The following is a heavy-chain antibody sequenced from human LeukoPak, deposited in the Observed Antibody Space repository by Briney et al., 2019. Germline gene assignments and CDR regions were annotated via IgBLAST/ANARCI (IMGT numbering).Heavy chain of an antibody. D-gene: IGHD3-3*01. CDR1: GFTFDDYA. Sequence: SLRLSCAASGFTFDDYAMHWVRQAPGKGLEWVSGISWNSGSIGYADSVKGRFTISRDNAKNSLYLQMNSLRAEDTALYYCAKGNSYYDFWSGYPNWGQGTLVTVSS. J-gene: IGHJ4*02. CDR2: ISWNSGSI. CDR3: AKGNSYYDFWSGYPN. V-gene: IGHV3-9*01.